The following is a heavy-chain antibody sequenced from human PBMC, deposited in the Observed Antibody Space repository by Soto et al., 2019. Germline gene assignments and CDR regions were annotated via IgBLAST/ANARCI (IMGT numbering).Heavy chain of an antibody. J-gene: IGHJ4*02. CDR1: GYKFSAYW. D-gene: IGHD5-12*01. V-gene: IGHV5-51*01. CDR2: IYPGDFDT. Sequence: GESLKISCMTSGYKFSAYWIAWVRQRPGKGLEWMGIIYPGDFDTRYSPSFEGQVTISVDRSTNTAHLQWSSLKASDTAIYYCARRPKKAYDTIDYCGQGHLVTVSS. CDR3: ARRPKKAYDTIDY.